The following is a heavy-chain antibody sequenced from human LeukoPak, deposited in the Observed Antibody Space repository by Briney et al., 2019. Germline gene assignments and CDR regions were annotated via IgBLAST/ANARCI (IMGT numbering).Heavy chain of an antibody. Sequence: SKTLSLTCAVYGAFFSDSYWSWIRQPPGKGLEWIGEINHSGSINYSPSLKSRVIISVDTSKNQFSLKLSSVTAADTAVYYCVTHSNGYYFDYWGQGTLVTVSS. CDR3: VTHSNGYYFDY. V-gene: IGHV4-34*01. J-gene: IGHJ4*02. D-gene: IGHD6-19*01. CDR1: GAFFSDSY. CDR2: INHSGSI.